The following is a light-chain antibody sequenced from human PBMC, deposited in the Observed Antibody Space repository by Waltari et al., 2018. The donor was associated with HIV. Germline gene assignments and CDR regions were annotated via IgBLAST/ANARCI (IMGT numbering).Light chain of an antibody. CDR3: SSYAGSNNVV. V-gene: IGLV2-8*01. CDR2: EVS. Sequence: SSDVGGYNYVPWYQQHPGKAPKLMIYEVSKRPSGVPDRFSGSKSGNTASLTVSGLRAEDEADYYCSSYAGSNNVVFGGGTKLTVL. J-gene: IGLJ2*01. CDR1: SSDVGGYNY.